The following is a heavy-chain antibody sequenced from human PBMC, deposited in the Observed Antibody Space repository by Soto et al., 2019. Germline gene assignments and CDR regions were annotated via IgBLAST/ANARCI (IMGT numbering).Heavy chain of an antibody. CDR1: GFIFSDHY. CDR3: VRNLASGGTYNIDY. D-gene: IGHD1-1*01. CDR2: VRDNANGYTT. V-gene: IGHV3-72*01. J-gene: IGHJ4*02. Sequence: EVQLVESGGGLVEPGGSLRLSCAASGFIFSDHYMDWVRQAPGKGLEWIGRVRDNANGYTTEYAASVRGRFTVSRDDSKNSLDLQMNSLQIADTAMYYCVRNLASGGTYNIDYWVQGTLVTVSS.